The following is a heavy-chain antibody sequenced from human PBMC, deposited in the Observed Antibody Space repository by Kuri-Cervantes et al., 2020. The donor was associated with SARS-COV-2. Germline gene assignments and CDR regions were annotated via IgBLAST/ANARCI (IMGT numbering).Heavy chain of an antibody. Sequence: ASVKVSCKASGYTFTSYGINWVRQATGQGLEWMGWMNPNSGNTGYAQKFQGRVTITRNTSISTAYMELSSLRSEDTAVYYCARTIAAHQSGWFDPWGQGTLVTVSS. V-gene: IGHV1-8*03. CDR3: ARTIAAHQSGWFDP. D-gene: IGHD6-6*01. CDR2: MNPNSGNT. CDR1: GYTFTSYG. J-gene: IGHJ5*02.